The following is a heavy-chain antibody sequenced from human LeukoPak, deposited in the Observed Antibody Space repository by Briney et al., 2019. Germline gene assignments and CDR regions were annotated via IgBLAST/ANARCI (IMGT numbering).Heavy chain of an antibody. Sequence: PSETLSLTCTVSGGSISSYYWSWIRQPPGKGLEWIGYIYTSGSTNYNPSLKSRVTISVDTSKNQFSLKLSSVTAADTAVYYCARQGINAVRGGLTLRYYYYYYMDVWGKGTTVTVSS. CDR3: ARQGINAVRGGLTLRYYYYYYMDV. V-gene: IGHV4-4*09. D-gene: IGHD3-10*01. CDR2: IYTSGST. CDR1: GGSISSYY. J-gene: IGHJ6*03.